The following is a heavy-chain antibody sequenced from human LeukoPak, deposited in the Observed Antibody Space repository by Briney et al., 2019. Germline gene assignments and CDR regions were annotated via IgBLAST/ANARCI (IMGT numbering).Heavy chain of an antibody. CDR3: ARAQYPHTPTDGGAY. Sequence: ASVKVSCKASAYTFTAYYLHWVRQAPGQGLEWMGWINPNNGDTNHAQKFQGRFTVTRDTSINTAYMELNSLKSDDTAIYFCARAQYPHTPTDGGAYWGQGTLVTVSS. D-gene: IGHD5-18*01. J-gene: IGHJ4*02. CDR2: INPNNGDT. CDR1: AYTFTAYY. V-gene: IGHV1-2*02.